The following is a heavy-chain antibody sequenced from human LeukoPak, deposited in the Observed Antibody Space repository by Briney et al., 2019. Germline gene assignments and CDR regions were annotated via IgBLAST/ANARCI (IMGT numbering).Heavy chain of an antibody. CDR1: GFTFSSYE. V-gene: IGHV3-48*03. J-gene: IGHJ6*03. CDR2: ISSSGSTI. CDR3: ASGTTGTTGYYYYYYYMDV. Sequence: PGGSLRLSCAASGFTFSSYEVNWVRQAPGKGLELVSYISSSGSTIYYADSVKGRFTISRDNAKNSLYLQMNSLRAEDTAVYYCASGTTGTTGYYYYYYYMDVWGKGTTVTVSS. D-gene: IGHD1-1*01.